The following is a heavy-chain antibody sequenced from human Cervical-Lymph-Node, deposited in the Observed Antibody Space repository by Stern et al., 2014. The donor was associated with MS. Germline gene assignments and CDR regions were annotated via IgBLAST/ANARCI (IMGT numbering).Heavy chain of an antibody. V-gene: IGHV5-51*01. J-gene: IGHJ4*02. CDR2: VYPGDSDT. CDR1: GYRFADHW. Sequence: VQLVQSGAEVKKPGESLKISCKGSGYRFADHWIVWVRQMPGKGLEWMGIVYPGDSDTRYSPSFQGQVTISADKSNTTAYLQWSGLRASDSGIYYCARLHNSWPSYFDYWGQGTLVTVSS. D-gene: IGHD6-13*01. CDR3: ARLHNSWPSYFDY.